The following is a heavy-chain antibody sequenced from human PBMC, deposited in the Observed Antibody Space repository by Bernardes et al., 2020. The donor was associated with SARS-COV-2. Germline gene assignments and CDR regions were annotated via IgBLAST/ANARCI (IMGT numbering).Heavy chain of an antibody. D-gene: IGHD6-13*01. V-gene: IGHV3-23*01. CDR2: ISGSGGSP. CDR1: GFTFSSYA. Sequence: GGSLRLSCAASGFTFSSYAMSWVRQAPGKGLEWVSAISGSGGSPYYADSVKGRFTISRDNSKNTLYLQMNSLRAEDTAVYYCAKAQLVQGGAFDIWGQGTMVTVSS. CDR3: AKAQLVQGGAFDI. J-gene: IGHJ3*02.